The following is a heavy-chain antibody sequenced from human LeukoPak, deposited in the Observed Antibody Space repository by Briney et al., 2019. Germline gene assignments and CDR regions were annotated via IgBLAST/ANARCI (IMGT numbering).Heavy chain of an antibody. CDR3: YCSSPTTHI. J-gene: IGHJ4*02. CDR2: INHSGST. CDR1: GGSFSGYY. Sequence: SETLSLTCAVYGGSFSGYYWSWIRQPPGKGLEWIGEINHSGSTNYNPSLKSRVTISVDTSKNQFPLKLSSVTAADTAVYYCYCSSPTTHIWGQGTLVTVSS. D-gene: IGHD2-2*01. V-gene: IGHV4-34*01.